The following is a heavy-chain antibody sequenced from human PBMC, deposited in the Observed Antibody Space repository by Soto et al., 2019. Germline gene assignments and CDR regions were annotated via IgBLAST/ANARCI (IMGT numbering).Heavy chain of an antibody. Sequence: EVQLVESGGGLVQPGGSLILSCAASGFTFNNYYMHWVRQAPGKGLVWVSRITDDGSSTHYADSVQGRFTISRDNAKNALYLQMNSLRAEDTAVYYCARDKSGPADYWGQGTLVTVSS. CDR2: ITDDGSST. D-gene: IGHD5-12*01. J-gene: IGHJ4*02. V-gene: IGHV3-74*01. CDR1: GFTFNNYY. CDR3: ARDKSGPADY.